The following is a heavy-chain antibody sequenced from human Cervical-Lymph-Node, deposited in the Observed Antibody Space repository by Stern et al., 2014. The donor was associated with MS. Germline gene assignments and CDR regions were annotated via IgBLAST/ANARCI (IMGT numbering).Heavy chain of an antibody. V-gene: IGHV4-61*02. CDR2: IYTSGSA. CDR3: ARGDRRLRAFDL. Sequence: QLQLQESGPGLVKPSQTLSLTCTVSGASMTTGSYYWDWIRQPDGKGVEXIGQIYTSGSASYHPSLKNRLSMSVDTSKNQFSLILSSVTAADTAVYYCARGDRRLRAFDLWGQGTMVTVSS. D-gene: IGHD2-21*02. J-gene: IGHJ3*01. CDR1: GASMTTGSYY.